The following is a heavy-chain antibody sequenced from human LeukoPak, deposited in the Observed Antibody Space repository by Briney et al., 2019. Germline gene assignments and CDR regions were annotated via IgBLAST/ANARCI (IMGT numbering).Heavy chain of an antibody. V-gene: IGHV3-23*01. CDR2: ISGSGGST. CDR3: AKDSLLGPSIVGATDFDY. CDR1: GFTFSNYA. D-gene: IGHD1-26*01. Sequence: PGGSLRLSCKASGFTFSNYAMSWVRQAPGKGLDWVSTISGSGGSTYYADSVKGRFTISRDNSKNTLYLQMNSLRAGDTAVYYCAKDSLLGPSIVGATDFDYWGQGTLVTVSS. J-gene: IGHJ4*02.